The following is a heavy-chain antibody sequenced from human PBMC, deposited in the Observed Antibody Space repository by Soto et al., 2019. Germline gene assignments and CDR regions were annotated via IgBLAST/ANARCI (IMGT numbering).Heavy chain of an antibody. Sequence: SETLSLTCAVSGGSLTSNNWWTWVRQPPGQGLEWIGEIYRTGSTNYNPSLKSRVTISLDKSENQFSLKVTSLTAADTAVYYCASRDPGTSVDYWGQGTLVTVYS. D-gene: IGHD1-7*01. CDR1: GGSLTSNNW. CDR3: ASRDPGTSVDY. V-gene: IGHV4-4*02. J-gene: IGHJ4*02. CDR2: IYRTGST.